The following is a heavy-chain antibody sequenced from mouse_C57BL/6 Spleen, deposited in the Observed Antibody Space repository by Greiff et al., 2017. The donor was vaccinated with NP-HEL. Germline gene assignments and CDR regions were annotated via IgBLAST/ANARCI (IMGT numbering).Heavy chain of an antibody. CDR3: ARADSSGYYYAMDY. CDR1: GFTFSDYG. V-gene: IGHV5-17*01. Sequence: EVQLQESGGGLVKPGGSLKLSCAASGFTFSDYGMHWVRQAPEKGLEWVAYISSGSSTIYYADTVKGRFTISRDNAKNTLFLQMTSLRSEDTAMYYCARADSSGYYYAMDYWGQGTSVTVSS. D-gene: IGHD3-2*02. J-gene: IGHJ4*01. CDR2: ISSGSSTI.